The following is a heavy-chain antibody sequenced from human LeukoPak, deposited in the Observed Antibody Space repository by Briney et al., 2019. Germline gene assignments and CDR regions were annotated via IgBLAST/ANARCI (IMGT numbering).Heavy chain of an antibody. CDR2: ISYDGSNK. D-gene: IGHD4-23*01. CDR1: GFTFSSYG. V-gene: IGHV3-30*18. CDR3: AKGSSVVTSGSDY. J-gene: IGHJ4*02. Sequence: KPGGSLRLSCAASGFTFSSYGIHWVRQAPGKGLEWVAVISYDGSNKYYADSVKGRFTISRDNSKNTLYLQMNSLRAEDTAVYYCAKGSSVVTSGSDYWGQGTLVTVSS.